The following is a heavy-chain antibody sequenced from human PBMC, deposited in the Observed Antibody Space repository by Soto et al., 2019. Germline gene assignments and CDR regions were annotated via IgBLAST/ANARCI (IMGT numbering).Heavy chain of an antibody. J-gene: IGHJ5*02. Sequence: PGGSLRLSCAASGFIFENFGMSWVRQAPGKGLEWISPISGSGFKKYYADSVKGRFTTSRDNSKSTVYLELNNLSAEDTAVYHCAKNQGVELVPLATVDWFDPWGQGSVVTVS. CDR3: AKNQGVELVPLATVDWFDP. CDR2: ISGSGFKK. CDR1: GFIFENFG. D-gene: IGHD1-26*01. V-gene: IGHV3-23*01.